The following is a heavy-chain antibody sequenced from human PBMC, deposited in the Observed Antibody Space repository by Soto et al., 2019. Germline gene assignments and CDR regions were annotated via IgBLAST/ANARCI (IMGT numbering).Heavy chain of an antibody. CDR2: ISYDGSNK. D-gene: IGHD1-26*01. CDR1: GFTFSSYG. V-gene: IGHV3-30*18. Sequence: GVSLRLSCAASGFTFSSYGMHWVRQAPGKGLEWVAVISYDGSNKYYADSVKGRFTISRDNSKNTLYLQMNSLRAEDTAVYYCAKDGSWSYYYGMDVWGQGTTVTVSS. J-gene: IGHJ6*02. CDR3: AKDGSWSYYYGMDV.